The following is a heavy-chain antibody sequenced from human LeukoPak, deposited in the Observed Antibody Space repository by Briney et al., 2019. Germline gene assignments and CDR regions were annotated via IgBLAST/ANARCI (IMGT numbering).Heavy chain of an antibody. CDR1: GFTFSSYE. D-gene: IGHD3-10*01. CDR2: ISGSGGST. V-gene: IGHV3-23*01. J-gene: IGHJ3*02. CDR3: AKPSGVLLWFGESPDAFDI. Sequence: GGSLRLSCVASGFTFSSYEMNWVRQAPGKGLEWVSAISGSGGSTYYADSVKGRFTISRDNSKNTLYLQMNSLRAEDTAVYYCAKPSGVLLWFGESPDAFDIWGQGTMVTVSS.